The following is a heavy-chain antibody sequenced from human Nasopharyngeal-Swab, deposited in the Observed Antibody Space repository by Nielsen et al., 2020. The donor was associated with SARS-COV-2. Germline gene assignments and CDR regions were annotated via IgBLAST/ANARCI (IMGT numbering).Heavy chain of an antibody. CDR1: GFTFDDYA. CDR3: AKVLTPVVTPDEDI. D-gene: IGHD4-23*01. V-gene: IGHV3-43*02. CDR2: ISGDGGST. J-gene: IGHJ3*02. Sequence: GGSLRLSCAASGFTFDDYAMHWVRQAPGKGLEWVSLISGDGGSTYYADSVKGRFTISRDNSKNSLYLQMNSLSTEDTALYYCAKVLTPVVTPDEDIWGQGTMVTVSS.